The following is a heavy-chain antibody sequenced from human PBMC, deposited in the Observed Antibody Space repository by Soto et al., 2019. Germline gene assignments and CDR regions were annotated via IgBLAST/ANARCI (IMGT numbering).Heavy chain of an antibody. V-gene: IGHV1-18*01. Sequence: GASVKVSCKASGYTVTNYGFTWVRQASGQGLEWLGWISTYNGNTKYAQKVQGRLTMTTDTSTSTANMELTSLRSDDTALYYCARTTVTASYYYMDVWGKGSTVTVSS. D-gene: IGHD4-17*01. J-gene: IGHJ6*03. CDR3: ARTTVTASYYYMDV. CDR1: GYTVTNYG. CDR2: ISTYNGNT.